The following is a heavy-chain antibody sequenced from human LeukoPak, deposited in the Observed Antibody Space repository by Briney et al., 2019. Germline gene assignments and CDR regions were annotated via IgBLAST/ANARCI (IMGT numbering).Heavy chain of an antibody. CDR1: GGSISSYY. J-gene: IGHJ4*02. CDR2: IYYSGST. V-gene: IGHV4-59*01. D-gene: IGHD1-26*01. Sequence: SETLSLTRTVSGGSISSYYWSWIRQPPGKGLEWIGYIYYSGSTNYNPSLKSRVTISVDTSKNQFSLKLSSVTAADTAVYYCTRDGGGSYHFDYWGQGTLVTVSS. CDR3: TRDGGGSYHFDY.